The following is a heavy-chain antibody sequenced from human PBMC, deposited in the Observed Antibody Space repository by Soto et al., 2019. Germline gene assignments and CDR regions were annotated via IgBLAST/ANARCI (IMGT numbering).Heavy chain of an antibody. CDR1: GGSISSYY. V-gene: IGHV4-59*01. J-gene: IGHJ6*02. CDR2: IYYSGST. Sequence: PSETLSLTCTASGGSISSYYWSWIRQPPGKGLEWIGYIYYSGSTNYNPSLKSRVTISVDTSKNQFSLKLSSVTAADTAVYYCARGGYCSGGSCYAYSYNYYGTDVWGQGTTVXVS. CDR3: ARGGYCSGGSCYAYSYNYYGTDV. D-gene: IGHD2-15*01.